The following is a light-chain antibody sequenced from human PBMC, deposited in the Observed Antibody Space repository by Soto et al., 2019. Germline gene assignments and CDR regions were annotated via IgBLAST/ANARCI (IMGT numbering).Light chain of an antibody. V-gene: IGLV1-44*01. J-gene: IGLJ2*01. CDR1: SSNIGSFT. CDR3: AAWDDSLNGVV. CDR2: SNN. Sequence: QSVLTQPPSASGTPGQRVTISCSGSSSNIGSFTVNWYQQLPGTAPKLLIYSNNQRPSGVPDRFSGSKSGTSASLAISGLQSEDEAHYYCAAWDDSLNGVVFGGGTKLTVL.